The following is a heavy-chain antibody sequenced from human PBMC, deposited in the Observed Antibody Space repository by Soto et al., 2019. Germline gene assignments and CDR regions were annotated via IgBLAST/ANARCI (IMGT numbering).Heavy chain of an antibody. V-gene: IGHV3-21*01. CDR3: ARGYCGGGGCYLRRDAFDV. D-gene: IGHD2-15*01. CDR2: INPSTSHI. J-gene: IGHJ3*01. CDR1: GFTFSSYH. Sequence: EVQLVESGGGLVMPGGSLRLSCAASGFTFSSYHMNWVRQAPGKGLEWVSSINPSTSHIYYADSVRGRFTISRDNSKNTLYPQMNHPRTEDAAVHDCARGYCGGGGCYLRRDAFDVWGQGTMVTVSS.